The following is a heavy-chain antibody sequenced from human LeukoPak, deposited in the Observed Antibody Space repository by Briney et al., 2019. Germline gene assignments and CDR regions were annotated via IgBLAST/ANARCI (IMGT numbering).Heavy chain of an antibody. Sequence: SETLSLTCAVYGGSFSGYYWSWIRQPPGKGLEWIGEINHSGSTNYNPSLKSRVTISVDTSKNQFSLKLSSVTAADTAVYYCARGIVVVAQLGYYYYYMDVWGKGTTVTISS. V-gene: IGHV4-34*01. CDR2: INHSGST. J-gene: IGHJ6*03. D-gene: IGHD2-15*01. CDR1: GGSFSGYY. CDR3: ARGIVVVAQLGYYYYYMDV.